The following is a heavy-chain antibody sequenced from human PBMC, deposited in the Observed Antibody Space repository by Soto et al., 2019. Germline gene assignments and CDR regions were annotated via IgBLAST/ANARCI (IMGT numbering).Heavy chain of an antibody. CDR2: IIPIFNST. V-gene: IGHV1-69*06. CDR3: AREGRGKKAGYNGLVSLGY. J-gene: IGHJ4*02. CDR1: GSRFSNYV. D-gene: IGHD2-2*02. Sequence: QVQLVQSGAEVKTPGSSLKVSCKVSGSRFSNYVISWVRQAPGHGLEWLGRIIPIFNSTKYAQSFQGRVTITAYKSTSTASLELSSLRSDDKAVYYCAREGRGKKAGYNGLVSLGYWGQGTLVTVSS.